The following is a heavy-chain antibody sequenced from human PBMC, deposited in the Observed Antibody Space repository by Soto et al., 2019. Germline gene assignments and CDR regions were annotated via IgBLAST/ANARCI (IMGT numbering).Heavy chain of an antibody. Sequence: PSETLSLTCAVSGGSISSSNWWSWVRQPPGKGLEWIGEIYHSGSTNYNPSLKSRVTISVDKSKNQFSLKLSSVTAADTAVYYCARAAYLYSSSWSSTYYYYYGMDVWGQGTTVTVSS. CDR1: GGSISSSNW. J-gene: IGHJ6*02. CDR2: IYHSGST. D-gene: IGHD6-13*01. V-gene: IGHV4-4*02. CDR3: ARAAYLYSSSWSSTYYYYYGMDV.